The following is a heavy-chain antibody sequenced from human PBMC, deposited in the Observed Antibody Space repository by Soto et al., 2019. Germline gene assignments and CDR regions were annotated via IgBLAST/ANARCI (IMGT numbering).Heavy chain of an antibody. V-gene: IGHV4-39*01. J-gene: IGHJ4*02. Sequence: ETLSLTCTVSGGSVSSSSYYWGWVRQPPGKGLEWIGSIYYSGSTYYNPSLKSRVTISVDTSKNQFSLKLSSVTAADTAVYYCARHVIPPKARIQLWLGYWGQGTLVTVSS. CDR3: ARHVIPPKARIQLWLGY. CDR2: IYYSGST. CDR1: GGSVSSSSYY. D-gene: IGHD5-18*01.